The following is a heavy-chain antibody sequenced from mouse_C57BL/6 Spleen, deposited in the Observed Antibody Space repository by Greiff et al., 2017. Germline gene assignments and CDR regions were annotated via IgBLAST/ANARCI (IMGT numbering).Heavy chain of an antibody. CDR3: TRWENGFDY. Sequence: VQLQQSGAELVRPGASVTLSCKASGYTFTDYEMHWVKQTPVHGLEWIGAIDPETGGTAYNQKFKGKAILTADKSSSTAYMELRSLTSEDSAVYYCTRWENGFDYWGQGNTLTVSS. V-gene: IGHV1-15*01. CDR2: IDPETGGT. CDR1: GYTFTDYE. J-gene: IGHJ2*01. D-gene: IGHD4-1*01.